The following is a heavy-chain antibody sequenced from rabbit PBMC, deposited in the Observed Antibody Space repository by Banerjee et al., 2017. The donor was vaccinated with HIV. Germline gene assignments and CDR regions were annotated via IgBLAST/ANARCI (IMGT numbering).Heavy chain of an antibody. CDR2: TYPDYGTR. D-gene: IGHD8-1*01. CDR1: GFSFSNKYV. Sequence: QSLEESGGDLVKPEGSLTLTCTASGFSFSNKYVMCWVRQAPGKGLEWIGYTYPDYGTRDYASWVNGRFTISLDNAQNTVDLKMTSLTAADTATYFCARVTGYGSTSYYPTRLDLWGPGTLVT. J-gene: IGHJ3*01. V-gene: IGHV1S40*01. CDR3: ARVTGYGSTSYYPTRLDL.